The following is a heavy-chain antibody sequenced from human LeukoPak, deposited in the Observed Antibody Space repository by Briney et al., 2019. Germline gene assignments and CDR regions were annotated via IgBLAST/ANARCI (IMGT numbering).Heavy chain of an antibody. CDR3: ATYRQVLLPFES. CDR1: GFTFSNSA. J-gene: IGHJ4*02. CDR2: ISGGGGST. Sequence: GGSLRLSCAATGFTFSNSAMSWVRQAPGKGLQWVSTISGGGGSTYYTDSVKGRFTISRDNSKSTLSLQMNSLRDEDTAIYYCATYRQVLLPFESWGQGTLVTVSS. V-gene: IGHV3-23*01. D-gene: IGHD2-8*02.